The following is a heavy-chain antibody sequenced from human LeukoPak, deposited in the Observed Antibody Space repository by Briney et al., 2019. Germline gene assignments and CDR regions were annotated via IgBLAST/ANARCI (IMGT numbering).Heavy chain of an antibody. CDR2: IYSSGSA. D-gene: IGHD5-18*01. CDR1: GGSIRSYY. Sequence: SETLSLTCTVSGGSIRSYYWSWIRQPAGKGLDWIGRIYSSGSADYNPSLKSRVTMSVDTSKNQFSLKLTSVTAADTAVYYCAREREGGYSYEIDYWGQGILVTVSS. CDR3: AREREGGYSYEIDY. V-gene: IGHV4-4*07. J-gene: IGHJ4*02.